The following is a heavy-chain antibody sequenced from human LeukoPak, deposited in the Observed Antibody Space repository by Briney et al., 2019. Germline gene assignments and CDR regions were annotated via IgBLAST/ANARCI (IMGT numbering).Heavy chain of an antibody. D-gene: IGHD4-11*01. CDR1: GYTFTGYY. CDR3: ARVGDYSPRGWFDP. V-gene: IGHV1-46*01. CDR2: INPSGGST. Sequence: ASVKVSCKASGYTFTGYYMHWVRQAPGQGFEWMGIINPSGGSTTYAQKFQGRVTMTRDMSTRTLYMELSSLRSEDTAFYYCARVGDYSPRGWFDPWGQGTLVTVSS. J-gene: IGHJ5*02.